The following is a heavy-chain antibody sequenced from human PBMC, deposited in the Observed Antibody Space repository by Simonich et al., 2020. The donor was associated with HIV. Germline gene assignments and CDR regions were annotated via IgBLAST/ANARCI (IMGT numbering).Heavy chain of an antibody. V-gene: IGHV4-39*01. CDR3: VRHVPASPGFLY. CDR1: GGSINSSNYY. Sequence: QLQLQESGPGLVKPSETLSLTCTVSGGSINSSNYYWGWIRQPPGKGLEWIGSIYFSGNTDSNPSLKRRVTISVDTSANQFSLKLSSVTAADTAVYYCVRHVPASPGFLYWGQGTLVTVSS. J-gene: IGHJ4*02. CDR2: IYFSGNT.